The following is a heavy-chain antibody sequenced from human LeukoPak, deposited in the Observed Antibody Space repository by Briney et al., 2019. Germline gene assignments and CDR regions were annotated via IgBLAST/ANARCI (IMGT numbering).Heavy chain of an antibody. Sequence: SETLSLTCAVYGGSFSGYYWSWIRQPPGKRLEWIGEINHSGSTNYNPSLKSRVTISVDTSKNQFSLKLSSVTAADTAVYYCARGPLGDIVVVPAASWFDPWGQGTLVTVSS. J-gene: IGHJ5*02. CDR1: GGSFSGYY. CDR2: INHSGST. CDR3: ARGPLGDIVVVPAASWFDP. V-gene: IGHV4-34*01. D-gene: IGHD2-2*01.